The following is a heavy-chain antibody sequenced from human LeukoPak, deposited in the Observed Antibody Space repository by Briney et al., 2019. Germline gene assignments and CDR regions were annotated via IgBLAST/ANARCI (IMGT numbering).Heavy chain of an antibody. CDR3: AREGYELNWFDP. J-gene: IGHJ5*02. D-gene: IGHD5-12*01. CDR2: ISSSSSYI. Sequence: AGGSLRLSCAASGFTINSNYMSWVRQAPGKGLEWVSSISSSSSYIYYADSVKGRFTISRDNAKNSLYLQMNSLRAEDTAVYYCAREGYELNWFDPWGQGTLVTVSS. V-gene: IGHV3-21*01. CDR1: GFTINSNY.